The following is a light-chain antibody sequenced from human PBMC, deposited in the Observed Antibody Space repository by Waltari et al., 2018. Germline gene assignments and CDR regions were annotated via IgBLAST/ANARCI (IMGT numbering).Light chain of an antibody. CDR1: SSDVGGYNY. CDR2: EVS. J-gene: IGLJ1*01. CDR3: SSYTSSSTLDYV. V-gene: IGLV2-14*01. Sequence: QSPLTQPASVSGSPGQSITISCTGTSSDVGGYNYVSWYQQHPGKAPKRMIYEVSNRPSGVSNRFSGSKSGNTASLTISGLQAEDEADYYCSSYTSSSTLDYVFGTGTKVTVL.